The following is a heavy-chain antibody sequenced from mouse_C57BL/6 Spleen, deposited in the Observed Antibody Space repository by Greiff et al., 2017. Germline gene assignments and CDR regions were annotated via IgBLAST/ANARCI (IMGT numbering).Heavy chain of an antibody. CDR1: GFTFSDYG. Sequence: EVKVVESGGGLVKPGGSLKLSCAASGFTFSDYGMHWVRQAPEKGLEWVAYISSGSSTIYYADTVKGRFTISRDNAKNTLFLQMTSLRSEDTAMYYCARTTVVATHYCAMDDWGQGTSVTVSS. V-gene: IGHV5-17*01. D-gene: IGHD1-1*01. CDR3: ARTTVVATHYCAMDD. J-gene: IGHJ4*01. CDR2: ISSGSSTI.